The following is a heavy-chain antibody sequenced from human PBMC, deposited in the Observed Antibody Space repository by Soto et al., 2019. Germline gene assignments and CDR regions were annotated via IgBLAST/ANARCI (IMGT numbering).Heavy chain of an antibody. V-gene: IGHV4-4*02. J-gene: IGHJ6*02. D-gene: IGHD3-3*01. CDR1: GGSISSSNW. CDR3: ARRYDFWSGYGMDV. Sequence: SETLSLTCAVSGGSISSSNWWSWVRQPPGKGLEWVGGIYHSGSTNYNPSLKSRVTISVNKSKNQFSLKLSSVTAADTAGYYCARRYDFWSGYGMDVWGQGTTVTVSS. CDR2: IYHSGST.